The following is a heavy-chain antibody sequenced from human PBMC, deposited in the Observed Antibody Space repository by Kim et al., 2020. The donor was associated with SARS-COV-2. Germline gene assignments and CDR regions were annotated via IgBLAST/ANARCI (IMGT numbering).Heavy chain of an antibody. V-gene: IGHV4-34*01. CDR3: AREPDYYDSSGEEDAFDI. D-gene: IGHD3-22*01. CDR1: GGSFSGYY. Sequence: SETLSLTCAVYGGSFSGYYWSWIRQPPGKGLEWIGEINHSGSTNYNPSLKSRVTISVDTSKNQFSLKLSSVTAVDTAVYYCAREPDYYDSSGEEDAFDIWGQGTMVTVSS. CDR2: INHSGST. J-gene: IGHJ3*02.